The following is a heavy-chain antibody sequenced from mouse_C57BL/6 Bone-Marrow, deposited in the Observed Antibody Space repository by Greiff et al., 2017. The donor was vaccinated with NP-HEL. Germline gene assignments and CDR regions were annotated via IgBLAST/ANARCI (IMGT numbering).Heavy chain of an antibody. Sequence: EVQLQQSVAELVRPGASVKLSCTASGFNIKNTYMPWVKQRPEQGLEWIGRIDPANGNTKYAPKFQGKATITADTSSNTAYLQLSSLTSEDTAIYYCARGCNPYYFDYWGQGTTLTVSS. J-gene: IGHJ2*01. CDR2: IDPANGNT. CDR1: GFNIKNTY. CDR3: ARGCNPYYFDY. V-gene: IGHV14-3*01. D-gene: IGHD2-1*01.